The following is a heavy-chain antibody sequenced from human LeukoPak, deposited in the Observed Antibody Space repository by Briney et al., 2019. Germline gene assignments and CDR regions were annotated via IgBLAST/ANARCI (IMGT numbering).Heavy chain of an antibody. Sequence: ASVKVSCKASGYTFTSYYMHWVRQAPGQGLEWMGIINPSGGSTGYAQEFQGRVTMTRDTSTSTVYMELSSLRSEDTAVYYCAREIAARGAFDIWGQGTMVTVSS. V-gene: IGHV1-46*01. J-gene: IGHJ3*02. CDR1: GYTFTSYY. D-gene: IGHD6-6*01. CDR2: INPSGGST. CDR3: AREIAARGAFDI.